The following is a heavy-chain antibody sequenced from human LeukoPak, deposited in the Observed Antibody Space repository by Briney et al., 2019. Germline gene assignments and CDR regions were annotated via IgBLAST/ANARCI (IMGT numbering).Heavy chain of an antibody. J-gene: IGHJ4*02. CDR3: ARHEVDKVAATDY. Sequence: GESLKISCKGSGYSFTSYWIGWVRQMPGKGLEWMGIIYPGDSDTRYSPSFQGQVTISADKSISTAYLQWSSLKASDTAIYYCARHEVDKVAATDYWGQGTLVTVSS. CDR2: IYPGDSDT. CDR1: GYSFTSYW. V-gene: IGHV5-51*01. D-gene: IGHD2-15*01.